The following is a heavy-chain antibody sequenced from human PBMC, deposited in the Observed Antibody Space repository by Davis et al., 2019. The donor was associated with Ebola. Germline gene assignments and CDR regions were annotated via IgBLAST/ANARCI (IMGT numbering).Heavy chain of an antibody. V-gene: IGHV4-59*01. CDR2: IYYSGST. J-gene: IGHJ5*02. CDR3: ARVGYGDYGWFGP. CDR1: GGSISSYY. D-gene: IGHD4-17*01. Sequence: SETLSLTCTVSGGSISSYYWSWIRQPPGKGLEWIGYIYYSGSTNYNPSLKSRVTISVDTSKNQFSLKLSSVTAADTAVYYCARVGYGDYGWFGPWGQGTLVTVSS.